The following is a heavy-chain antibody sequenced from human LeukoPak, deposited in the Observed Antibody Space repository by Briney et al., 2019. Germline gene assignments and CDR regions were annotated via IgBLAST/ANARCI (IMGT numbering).Heavy chain of an antibody. Sequence: GGSLRLSCAASGFTFDDYAMHWVRQAPGKGLEWVSGISWNSGSIGYADSVKGRFTISRDNAKNSLYLQMNSLRAEDMALYYCAKGFGIAAAGVFRWYFDLWGRGTLVTVSS. CDR3: AKGFGIAAAGVFRWYFDL. D-gene: IGHD6-13*01. CDR1: GFTFDDYA. CDR2: ISWNSGSI. V-gene: IGHV3-9*03. J-gene: IGHJ2*01.